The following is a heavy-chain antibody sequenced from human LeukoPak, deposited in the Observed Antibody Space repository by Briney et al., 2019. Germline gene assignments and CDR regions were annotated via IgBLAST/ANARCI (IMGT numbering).Heavy chain of an antibody. CDR2: IGGSGGST. CDR3: AKDGGYCSSTSCYFDY. J-gene: IGHJ4*02. Sequence: GGSLRLSSAASGFTFSSYAMSWVRQAPGEGLEWVSAIGGSGGSTYYADSVKGRFTISRDNSKNTLYLQMNSLRAEDTAVYYCAKDGGYCSSTSCYFDYWGQGTLVTVSS. CDR1: GFTFSSYA. V-gene: IGHV3-23*01. D-gene: IGHD2-2*01.